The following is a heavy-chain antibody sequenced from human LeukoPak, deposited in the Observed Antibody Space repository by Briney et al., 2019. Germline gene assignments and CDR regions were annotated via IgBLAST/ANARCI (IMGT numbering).Heavy chain of an antibody. V-gene: IGHV3-48*04. CDR1: GFTFSSYS. J-gene: IGHJ4*02. D-gene: IGHD4-17*01. CDR2: ISSSGSTI. Sequence: GGSLRLSCAASGFTFSSYSMSWIRQAPGKGLEWVSYISSSGSTIYYADSVKGRFTISRDNAKNSLYLQMNSLRAEDTAVYYCARVRMTTVTVYYFDYWGQGTLVTVSS. CDR3: ARVRMTTVTVYYFDY.